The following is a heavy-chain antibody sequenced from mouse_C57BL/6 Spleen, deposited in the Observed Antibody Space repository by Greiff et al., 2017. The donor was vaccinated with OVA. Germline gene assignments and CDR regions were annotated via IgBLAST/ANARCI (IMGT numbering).Heavy chain of an antibody. CDR1: GYTFTSYG. V-gene: IGHV1-81*01. CDR3: ARKKGDAYYYFDY. D-gene: IGHD2-10*01. CDR2: IYPRSGNT. J-gene: IGHJ2*01. Sequence: QVQLQQSGAELARPGASVKLSCKASGYTFTSYGISWVKQRTGQGLEWIGEIYPRSGNTYYNEKFKGKATLTADKSSSTAYMELRSLTSEDSAVYFCARKKGDAYYYFDYWGQGTTLTVSS.